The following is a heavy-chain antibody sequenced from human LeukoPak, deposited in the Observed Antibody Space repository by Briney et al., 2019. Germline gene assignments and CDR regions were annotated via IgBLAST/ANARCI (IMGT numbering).Heavy chain of an antibody. CDR1: GFTFDDYG. V-gene: IGHV3-20*04. CDR2: INWNGGST. CDR3: ARDYGDYGFGQGGY. D-gene: IGHD4-17*01. Sequence: GSLRLSCAASGFTFDDYGMSWVRQAPGKGLEWVSGINWNGGSTGYADSVKGRFTISRDNAKNSLYLQMNSLRAEDTALYYCARDYGDYGFGQGGYWGQGTLVTVSS. J-gene: IGHJ4*02.